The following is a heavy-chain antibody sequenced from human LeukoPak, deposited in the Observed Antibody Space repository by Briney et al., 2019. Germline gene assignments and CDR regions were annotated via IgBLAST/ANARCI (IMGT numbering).Heavy chain of an antibody. Sequence: GSSVKVSCKASGGTFSSYAISWVRQAPGQGLEWMGGIIPIFGTANYAQKFQGRVTITADESTSTAYMELSGLRSEDTAVYYCARDSYYYDSSGSHSDYWGQGTLVTVSS. CDR3: ARDSYYYDSSGSHSDY. V-gene: IGHV1-69*01. CDR1: GGTFSSYA. D-gene: IGHD3-22*01. CDR2: IIPIFGTA. J-gene: IGHJ4*02.